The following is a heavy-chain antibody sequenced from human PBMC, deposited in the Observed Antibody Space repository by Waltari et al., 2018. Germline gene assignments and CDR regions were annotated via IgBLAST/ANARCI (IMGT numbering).Heavy chain of an antibody. V-gene: IGHV1-8*01. J-gene: IGHJ4*02. CDR1: GYTFTSYD. CDR3: AIFGGVRQLANFDY. Sequence: QVQLVQSGAEVKKPGASVKVSCKASGYTFTSYDINWVRQATGQGLEWMGWMNPNSGNTGYAQKCQGRVTMTRNTSISTAYMELSSLRSEDTAVYYCAIFGGVRQLANFDYWGQGTLVTVSS. CDR2: MNPNSGNT. D-gene: IGHD6-6*01.